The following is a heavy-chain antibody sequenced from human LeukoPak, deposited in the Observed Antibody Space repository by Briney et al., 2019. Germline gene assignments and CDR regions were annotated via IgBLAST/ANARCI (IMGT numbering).Heavy chain of an antibody. D-gene: IGHD3-9*01. Sequence: GGSLRLSCAASGFTFSNAWMSWVRQAPGKGLEWVGRIKSKTDGGTADYAAPVKGRFTISRDDSKNTLYLQMNSLKTEDTAVYYCTTDEPLGGYDILTGSPMGYWGQGTLVTVSS. CDR1: GFTFSNAW. CDR3: TTDEPLGGYDILTGSPMGY. V-gene: IGHV3-15*01. CDR2: IKSKTDGGTA. J-gene: IGHJ4*02.